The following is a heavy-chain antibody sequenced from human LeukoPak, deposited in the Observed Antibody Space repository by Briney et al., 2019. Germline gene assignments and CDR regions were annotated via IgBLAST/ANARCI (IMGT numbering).Heavy chain of an antibody. CDR2: ISSSGTYI. J-gene: IGHJ4*02. Sequence: GGSLRLSCAVSGFTFCSYIMNWVRQAPGKGLEWVSSISSSGTYIYYADSVKGRFAISRADAENSLYLQMNSLRAEDTAVYYCARGIVATPGHGFDNWGQGTLVTVSS. D-gene: IGHD5-12*01. CDR3: ARGIVATPGHGFDN. CDR1: GFTFCSYI. V-gene: IGHV3-21*01.